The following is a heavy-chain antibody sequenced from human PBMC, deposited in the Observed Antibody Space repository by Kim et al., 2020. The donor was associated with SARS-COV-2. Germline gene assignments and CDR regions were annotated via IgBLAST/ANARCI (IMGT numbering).Heavy chain of an antibody. CDR2: IYYSGST. CDR1: GGSISSYY. Sequence: SETLSLTCTVSGGSISSYYWSWIRQPPGKGLEWIGYIYYSGSTNYNPSLKSRVTISVDTSKNQFSLKLSSVTAADTAVYYCATYSGSYAAFDYWGQGTL. D-gene: IGHD1-26*01. V-gene: IGHV4-59*01. CDR3: ATYSGSYAAFDY. J-gene: IGHJ4*02.